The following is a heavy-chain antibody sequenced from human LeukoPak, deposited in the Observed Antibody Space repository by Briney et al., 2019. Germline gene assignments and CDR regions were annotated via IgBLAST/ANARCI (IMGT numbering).Heavy chain of an antibody. V-gene: IGHV1-8*01. Sequence: GASVKVSCKASGYTFTSYDINWVRQATGQGLEWMGWMNPNSGNTGYAQKFQGRVTMARNTSISTAYMELSSLRSEDTAVYYCASRPNYYGSGSYYYYYGMDVWGQGTTVTVSS. J-gene: IGHJ6*02. CDR3: ASRPNYYGSGSYYYYYGMDV. D-gene: IGHD3-10*01. CDR2: MNPNSGNT. CDR1: GYTFTSYD.